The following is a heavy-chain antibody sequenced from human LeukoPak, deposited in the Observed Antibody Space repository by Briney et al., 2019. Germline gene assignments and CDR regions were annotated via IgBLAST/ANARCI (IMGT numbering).Heavy chain of an antibody. D-gene: IGHD2-15*01. V-gene: IGHV3-9*01. Sequence: HPGGSLRLSCATSGFTFNDYAMYWVRQAPGKGLEWVSGISWNSRSIAYADSVKGRFTISRDNAKNSLYLQMNSLRAEDTALYYCARVVVVAATKYYYYMDVWGKGTTVTVSS. J-gene: IGHJ6*03. CDR1: GFTFNDYA. CDR2: ISWNSRSI. CDR3: ARVVVVAATKYYYYMDV.